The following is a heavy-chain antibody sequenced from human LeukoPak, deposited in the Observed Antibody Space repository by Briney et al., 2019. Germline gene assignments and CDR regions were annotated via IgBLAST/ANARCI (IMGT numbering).Heavy chain of an antibody. D-gene: IGHD4-17*01. J-gene: IGHJ3*02. CDR3: AKVGMTTVPRVSKSFDI. V-gene: IGHV3-48*01. CDR2: ISSSSSTI. CDR1: GFIFSSFS. Sequence: GGSLRLSCAASGFIFSSFSMNWVRQAPGKGLEWVSYISSSSSTIYYADSVKGRFTISRDNAKNSLYLQMNSLRAEDTAVYYCAKVGMTTVPRVSKSFDIWGQGTMVTVSS.